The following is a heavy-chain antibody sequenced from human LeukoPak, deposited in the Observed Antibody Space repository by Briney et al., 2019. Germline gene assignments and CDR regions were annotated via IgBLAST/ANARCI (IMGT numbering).Heavy chain of an antibody. CDR1: GGSISSYY. J-gene: IGHJ2*01. CDR2: IYYSGST. D-gene: IGHD5-18*01. V-gene: IGHV4-59*01. Sequence: KSSETLSLTCTVSGGSISSYYWSWIRQPPGKGLEWIGYIYYSGSTNYNPSLKSRVTISVDTSKNQFSLKLSSVTAADTAVYYCARDRDSYAVDWYFDLWGRGTLVTVSS. CDR3: ARDRDSYAVDWYFDL.